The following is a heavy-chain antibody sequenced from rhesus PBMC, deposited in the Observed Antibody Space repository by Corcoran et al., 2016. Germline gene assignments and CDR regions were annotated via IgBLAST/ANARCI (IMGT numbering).Heavy chain of an antibody. CDR2: LTYTGTT. Sequence: QVQLQESGPGLVKPSETLSLTCAVSGGSISSGYNYWSWLRQPPGKGLDWIGYLTYTGTTNYNPSLKSRVTFSRDTSKNQFSLKLSSVTAADSAVYYCVKHSVSVYGSFDYWGQGVLVTVSS. CDR3: VKHSVSVYGSFDY. D-gene: IGHD3-22*01. V-gene: IGHV4-122*02. CDR1: GGSISSGYNY. J-gene: IGHJ4*01.